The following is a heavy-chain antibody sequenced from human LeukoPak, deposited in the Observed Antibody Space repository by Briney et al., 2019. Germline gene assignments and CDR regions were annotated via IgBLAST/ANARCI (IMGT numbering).Heavy chain of an antibody. CDR1: GFTFSSFD. Sequence: GGSLRLSCAASGFTFSSFDVHWVRQPTGRRLEWVSTIGTASDTYYPGSVEGRFTLSRDNAKNSLYLQMNSLTAGDTAVYYCARGPPRGKYYYMDVWGKGTTVTVSS. CDR3: ARGPPRGKYYYMDV. J-gene: IGHJ6*03. CDR2: IGTASDT. D-gene: IGHD1-1*01. V-gene: IGHV3-13*01.